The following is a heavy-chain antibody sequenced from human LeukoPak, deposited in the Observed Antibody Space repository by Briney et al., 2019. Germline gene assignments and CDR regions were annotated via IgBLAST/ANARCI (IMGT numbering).Heavy chain of an antibody. CDR2: ISGSGGST. D-gene: IGHD2-2*01. V-gene: IGHV3-23*01. J-gene: IGHJ4*02. CDR3: AKDAGYCSSTSCYVLDY. Sequence: GASVKVSCKASGGTFSSYAMSWVRQAPGKGLEWVSAISGSGGSTYYADSVKGRFTISRDNSKNTLYLQMNSLRAEDTAVYYCAKDAGYCSSTSCYVLDYWGQGTLVTVSS. CDR1: GGTFSSYA.